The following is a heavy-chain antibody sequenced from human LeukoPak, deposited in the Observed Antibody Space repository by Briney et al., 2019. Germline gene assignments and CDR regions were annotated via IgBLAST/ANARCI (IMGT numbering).Heavy chain of an antibody. Sequence: GGSLRLPCAASGFTFSSYAMSWVRQAPGKGLEWVSAISRSADITYYADSVKGRFTISRDISKNTLFLQMNSLRAEDTAVYYCAKEEVPNDFWGQGTLVTVSS. V-gene: IGHV3-23*01. CDR1: GFTFSSYA. CDR2: ISRSADIT. J-gene: IGHJ4*02. D-gene: IGHD1-1*01. CDR3: AKEEVPNDF.